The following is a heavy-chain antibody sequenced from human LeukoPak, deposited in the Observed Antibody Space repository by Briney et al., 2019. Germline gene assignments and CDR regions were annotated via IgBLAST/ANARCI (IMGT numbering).Heavy chain of an antibody. CDR3: ARALIGYYFDY. V-gene: IGHV3-21*06. D-gene: IGHD2-8*01. J-gene: IGHJ4*02. CDR2: VSNSGDYI. CDR1: GFTFDKAW. Sequence: GGSLRLSCAASGFTFDKAWMNWVRQAPGKGLEWVSSVSNSGDYIYYADSVKGRFTISRDNSKNSLYLQMNSLRAEDTAVYYCARALIGYYFDYWGQGTLVTVSS.